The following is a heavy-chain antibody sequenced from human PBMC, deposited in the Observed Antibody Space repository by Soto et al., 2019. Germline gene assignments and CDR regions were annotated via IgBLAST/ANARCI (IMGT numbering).Heavy chain of an antibody. Sequence: EVQLVESGGGLVKPGGSLRLSCAASGFTFSSYSMNWVRQAPGKGLEWVSSISSSSSYIYYADSVKGRFTISRDNAKNSLYPQMNSLRAEDTAVYYCARGIAAAGTYHYYYMDVWGKGTTVTVSS. J-gene: IGHJ6*03. CDR3: ARGIAAAGTYHYYYMDV. CDR2: ISSSSSYI. V-gene: IGHV3-21*01. CDR1: GFTFSSYS. D-gene: IGHD6-13*01.